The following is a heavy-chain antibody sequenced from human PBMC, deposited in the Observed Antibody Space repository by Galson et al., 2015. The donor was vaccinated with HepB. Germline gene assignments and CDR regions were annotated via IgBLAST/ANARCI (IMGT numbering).Heavy chain of an antibody. J-gene: IGHJ4*02. CDR3: AREPPSDYGDYVGYFDY. CDR1: GYTFTSYA. Sequence: SVKVSCKASGYTFTSYAMHWVRQAPGQRLEWMGWINAGNGNTKYSQKFQGRVTITRDTSASTAYMELSSLRSEDTAVYYCAREPPSDYGDYVGYFDYWGQGTLVTVSS. CDR2: INAGNGNT. V-gene: IGHV1-3*01. D-gene: IGHD4-17*01.